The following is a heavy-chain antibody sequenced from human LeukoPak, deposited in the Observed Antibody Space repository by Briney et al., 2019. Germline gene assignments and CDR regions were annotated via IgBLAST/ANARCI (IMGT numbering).Heavy chain of an antibody. D-gene: IGHD3-9*01. CDR2: IYYSGST. J-gene: IGHJ3*02. Sequence: SETLSLTCAVYGGSFSGYYWSWIRQPPGKGLEWIGYIYYSGSTNYNPSLKSRVTISVDTSKNQFSLKLSSVTAADTAVYYCARAISHVDAFDIWGQGTMVTVSS. CDR1: GGSFSGYY. V-gene: IGHV4-59*01. CDR3: ARAISHVDAFDI.